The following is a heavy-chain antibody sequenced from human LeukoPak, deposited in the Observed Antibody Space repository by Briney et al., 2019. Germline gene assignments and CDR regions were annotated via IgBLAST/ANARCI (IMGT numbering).Heavy chain of an antibody. Sequence: ASVKVSCKASGGTFSSYAISWVRQAPGQGLEWMGRIIPILGIANYAQKFQGRVTITADKSTSTAYMEQSSLRSEDTAVYYCARDYYYDSSGYYGYHFDYWGQGTLVTVSS. D-gene: IGHD3-22*01. CDR1: GGTFSSYA. V-gene: IGHV1-69*04. CDR2: IIPILGIA. CDR3: ARDYYYDSSGYYGYHFDY. J-gene: IGHJ4*02.